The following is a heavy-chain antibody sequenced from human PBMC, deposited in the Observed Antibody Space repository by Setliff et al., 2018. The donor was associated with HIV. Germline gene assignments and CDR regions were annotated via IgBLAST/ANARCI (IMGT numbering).Heavy chain of an antibody. J-gene: IGHJ4*02. V-gene: IGHV1-18*01. D-gene: IGHD3-9*01. Sequence: ASVKVSCKSSGGSFNTYAINWVRQAPGQGLEWMGWITAYNANTRYAQKFEGRVTMTTDTSTSTAYMELRSLRSDDTAVYYCARSGYFDSSAEFWGQGTLVTVSS. CDR2: ITAYNANT. CDR1: GGSFNTYA. CDR3: ARSGYFDSSAEF.